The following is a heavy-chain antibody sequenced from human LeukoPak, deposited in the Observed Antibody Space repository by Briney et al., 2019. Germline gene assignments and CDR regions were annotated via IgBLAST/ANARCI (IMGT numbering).Heavy chain of an antibody. CDR1: GGSISSSNW. Sequence: SGTLSLTCAVSGGSISSSNWWSWVRQPPGKGLEWIGEIYHSGSTNYNPSLKSRVTISVDKSKNQFSLKLSSVTAADTAVYYCAREGEDLLRGEWIQLLLNFDYWGQGTLVTVSS. CDR2: IYHSGST. CDR3: AREGEDLLRGEWIQLLLNFDY. V-gene: IGHV4-4*02. J-gene: IGHJ4*02. D-gene: IGHD5-18*01.